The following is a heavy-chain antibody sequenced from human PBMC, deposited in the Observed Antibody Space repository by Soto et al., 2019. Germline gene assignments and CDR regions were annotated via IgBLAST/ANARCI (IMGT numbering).Heavy chain of an antibody. CDR2: ISSSSSYI. Sequence: PGGSLRLSCAASGFTFSNYWMHWVRQAPGKGLEWVSSISSSSSYIYYADSVKGRFTISRDNAKNSLYLQMNSLRAEDTAVYYCARASGDPYYYYYGMDVWGQGTTVTVSS. CDR1: GFTFSNYW. D-gene: IGHD2-21*02. CDR3: ARASGDPYYYYYGMDV. J-gene: IGHJ6*02. V-gene: IGHV3-21*01.